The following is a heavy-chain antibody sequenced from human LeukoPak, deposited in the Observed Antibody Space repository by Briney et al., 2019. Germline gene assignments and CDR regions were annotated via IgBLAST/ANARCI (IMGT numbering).Heavy chain of an antibody. Sequence: GASVKVSCKASGYTFTSYGISWVRQAPGQGLEWMGWISAYNGNTNYAQKLQGRVTMTTDTSTSTAYMELRSLRSDDTAVYYCARDRSIAAARNWFDPWGQGTLVTVSS. CDR3: ARDRSIAAARNWFDP. V-gene: IGHV1-18*01. CDR1: GYTFTSYG. D-gene: IGHD6-13*01. J-gene: IGHJ5*02. CDR2: ISAYNGNT.